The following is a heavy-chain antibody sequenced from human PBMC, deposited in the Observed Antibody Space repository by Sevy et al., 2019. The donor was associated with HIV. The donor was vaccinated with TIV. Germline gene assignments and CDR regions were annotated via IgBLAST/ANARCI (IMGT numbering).Heavy chain of an antibody. CDR2: IWYDGSNK. CDR3: ARSMGRGWYVPAAHY. J-gene: IGHJ4*02. D-gene: IGHD6-19*01. Sequence: GGSLRLSCAASGFTFSSYGMHWVRQAPGKGLEWVAVIWYDGSNKYYADSVKGRFTISRDNSKNTLYLQMNSLRAEDTAVYYCARSMGRGWYVPAAHYWGQGTLVTVSS. V-gene: IGHV3-33*01. CDR1: GFTFSSYG.